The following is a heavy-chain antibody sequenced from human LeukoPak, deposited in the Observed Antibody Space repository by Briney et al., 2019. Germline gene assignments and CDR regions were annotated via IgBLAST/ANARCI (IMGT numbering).Heavy chain of an antibody. CDR2: ISYDGSNK. CDR1: GFTFGSYG. V-gene: IGHV3-30*18. CDR3: AKEGPWAAGFDY. D-gene: IGHD6-13*01. J-gene: IGHJ4*02. Sequence: SGGSLRLSCAASGFTFGSYGMHWVRQAPGKGLEWVAVISYDGSNKYYADSVKGRFTISRDNSKNTLYLQMNSLRAEDTAVYYCAKEGPWAAGFDYWGQGTPVTVSS.